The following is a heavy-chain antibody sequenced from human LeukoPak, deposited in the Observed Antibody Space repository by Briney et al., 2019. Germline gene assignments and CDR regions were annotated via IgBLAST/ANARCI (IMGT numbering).Heavy chain of an antibody. CDR1: GFTFSSYT. D-gene: IGHD4-17*01. Sequence: PGGSLRLSCAASGFTFSSYTINWVRQAPGKGLEWVSSISGGGTTIYYADSVKGRFTISRDNAKNSLFLQMNSLRDEDTAVYYCARDYYGDYYMDVWGKGTTVTVSS. CDR2: ISGGGTTI. CDR3: ARDYYGDYYMDV. J-gene: IGHJ6*03. V-gene: IGHV3-48*02.